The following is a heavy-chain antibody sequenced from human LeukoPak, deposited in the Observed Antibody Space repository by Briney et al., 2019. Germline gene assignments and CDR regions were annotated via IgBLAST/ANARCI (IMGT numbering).Heavy chain of an antibody. Sequence: PGGSLRLSCAASGFTFSSYAMSWVRQAPGKGLEWVSTISGSGGSTYYADSVKGRFTISRDNSKNTLYLQMNSLRAEDTAVYYCAKDRGVVGANLYYFDFWGQGTLVTVSS. V-gene: IGHV3-23*01. CDR2: ISGSGGST. D-gene: IGHD1-26*01. J-gene: IGHJ4*02. CDR1: GFTFSSYA. CDR3: AKDRGVVGANLYYFDF.